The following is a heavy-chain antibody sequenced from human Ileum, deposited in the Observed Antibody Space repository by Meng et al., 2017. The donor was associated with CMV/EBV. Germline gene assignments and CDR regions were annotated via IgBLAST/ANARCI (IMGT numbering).Heavy chain of an antibody. J-gene: IGHJ4*02. CDR2: INSDGTIT. CDR3: ARGGYDFWTDYLHY. CDR1: GFTLSAYY. Sequence: ASGFTLSAYYMYWVRQAPGKGLVWVSRINSDGTITYYADSLEGRFTISRDNTKNTLYLQMNSLRAEDTAIYYCARGGYDFWTDYLHYWGQGTLVTVSS. V-gene: IGHV3-74*01. D-gene: IGHD3-3*01.